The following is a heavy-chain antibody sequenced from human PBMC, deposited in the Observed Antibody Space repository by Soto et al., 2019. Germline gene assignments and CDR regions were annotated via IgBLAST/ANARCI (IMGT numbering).Heavy chain of an antibody. CDR3: AKDLRRAFYGMDV. D-gene: IGHD3-9*01. CDR2: LSNDGSNE. Sequence: QVQLVESGGGVVQPGRSLRLSCVASGFTFSSYGMHWVRQAPGKGREWVTLLSNDGSNEYYADSVKGRFTISRDNSKNTLYLQMNSLRAEDTAVYYCAKDLRRAFYGMDVWGQGTTVTVSS. J-gene: IGHJ6*02. CDR1: GFTFSSYG. V-gene: IGHV3-30*18.